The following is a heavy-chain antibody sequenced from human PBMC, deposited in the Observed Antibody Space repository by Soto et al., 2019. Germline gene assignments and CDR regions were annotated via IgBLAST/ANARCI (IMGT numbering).Heavy chain of an antibody. CDR1: AFTFSNYW. D-gene: IGHD6-13*01. Sequence: SGGSLRLSCAASAFTFSNYWMHWVRQAPGKGLVWVSRIKTDGSTTTYADSVKGRFTISRDNTKNTLYLQMNSLRAEDTALYYCARGRAAAGFEFWGQGTLVTVSS. CDR2: IKTDGSTT. J-gene: IGHJ4*02. V-gene: IGHV3-74*01. CDR3: ARGRAAAGFEF.